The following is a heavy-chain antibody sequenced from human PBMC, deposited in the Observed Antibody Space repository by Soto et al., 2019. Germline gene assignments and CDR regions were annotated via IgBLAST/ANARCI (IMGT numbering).Heavy chain of an antibody. V-gene: IGHV3-49*03. J-gene: IGHJ3*01. CDR1: GFTLSAYP. CDR3: TRAVRLSGDAFDV. CDR2: IRTAAYGGTT. D-gene: IGHD1-1*01. Sequence: GGSLRLSCSASGFTLSAYPMSWFRQAPGKGPEWVAYIRTAAYGGTTEYAMSVKDRFTISRDDSESIVSLQMNSLKTEDTAVYFCTRAVRLSGDAFDVWGQGTMVTVSS.